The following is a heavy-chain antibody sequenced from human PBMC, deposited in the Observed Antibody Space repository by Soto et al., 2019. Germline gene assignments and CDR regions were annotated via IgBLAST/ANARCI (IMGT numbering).Heavy chain of an antibody. J-gene: IGHJ4*02. D-gene: IGHD3-22*01. Sequence: QVQLVQSGAEVKKPGSSVKVSCKASGGTFSSYTISWVRQAPGQGLEWMGRIIPILGIANYAQKFQGRVTITADKSTSTAYMELSSLRSEDTAVYYCASMIASVDLDYWGQGTLVTVSS. CDR1: GGTFSSYT. CDR2: IIPILGIA. V-gene: IGHV1-69*02. CDR3: ASMIASVDLDY.